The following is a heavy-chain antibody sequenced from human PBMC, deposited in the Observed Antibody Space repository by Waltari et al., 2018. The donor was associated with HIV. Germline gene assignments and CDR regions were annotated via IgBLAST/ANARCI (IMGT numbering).Heavy chain of an antibody. V-gene: IGHV3-23*01. CDR1: GLSFSRSA. CDR3: AKASYSGPSVAVLHFDY. Sequence: EVQLLESGGDLVKPGGSLRLSCAASGLSFSRSAMSWGRQAPGKLLEWGSTISNIGSSSYYADSVKGQVTISRDNSKSTLYLHMNSLRDEHTGIYYCAKASYSGPSVAVLHFDYWGLGTLVTVSS. D-gene: IGHD6-6*01. CDR2: ISNIGSSS. J-gene: IGHJ4*02.